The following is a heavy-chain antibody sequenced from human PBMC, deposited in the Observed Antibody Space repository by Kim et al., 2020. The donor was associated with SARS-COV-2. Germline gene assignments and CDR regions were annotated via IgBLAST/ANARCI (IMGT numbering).Heavy chain of an antibody. D-gene: IGHD6-13*01. Sequence: STIYYADSVKGRFTISRDNAKNSLYLQMNSLRAEDTAVYYCARGVFSFDPWGQGTLVTVSS. J-gene: IGHJ5*02. CDR3: ARGVFSFDP. V-gene: IGHV3-11*01. CDR2: STI.